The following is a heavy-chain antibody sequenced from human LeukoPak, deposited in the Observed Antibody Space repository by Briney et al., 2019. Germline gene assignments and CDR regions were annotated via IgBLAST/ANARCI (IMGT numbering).Heavy chain of an antibody. V-gene: IGHV1-24*01. CDR1: GYTLTELS. Sequence: ASVKVSCKVSGYTLTELSMHWVRQAHGKGLEWMGGFDPEDGETIYAQKFQGRVTMTEDTSTDTAYMELSSLRSEDTAVYYCATTGDDSSGYLPHWGQGTLVTVSS. CDR2: FDPEDGET. CDR3: ATTGDDSSGYLPH. J-gene: IGHJ4*02. D-gene: IGHD3-22*01.